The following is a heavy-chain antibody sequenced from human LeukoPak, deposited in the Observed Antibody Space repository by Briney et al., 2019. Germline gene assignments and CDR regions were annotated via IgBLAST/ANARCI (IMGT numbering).Heavy chain of an antibody. J-gene: IGHJ4*02. CDR3: ARDRGSYPYYFDY. D-gene: IGHD1-26*01. CDR2: IYTSGST. V-gene: IGHV4-4*07. Sequence: SETLSLTCTVSGGSISTYYWNWIRQPPGKGLEWIGRIYTSGSTNYNPSLKSRVTMSVDTSKNQFSLNLSSVTAADTAVYYCARDRGSYPYYFDYWGQGTLVTVSS. CDR1: GGSISTYY.